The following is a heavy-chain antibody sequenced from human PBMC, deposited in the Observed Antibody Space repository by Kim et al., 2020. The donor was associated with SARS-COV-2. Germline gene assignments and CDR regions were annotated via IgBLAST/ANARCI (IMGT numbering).Heavy chain of an antibody. CDR2: IKQDGSEK. CDR1: GFTSNSYW. V-gene: IGHV3-7*03. CDR3: VRSRWMDV. Sequence: GGSLRLSCAASGFTSNSYWMYWVRLAPGKRLEWVANIKQDGSEKYNVDSVKGRFTISRDNAKNSLYLQMNSLRAEDTAVYYCVRSRWMDVWGQGTTVTVSS. J-gene: IGHJ6*02.